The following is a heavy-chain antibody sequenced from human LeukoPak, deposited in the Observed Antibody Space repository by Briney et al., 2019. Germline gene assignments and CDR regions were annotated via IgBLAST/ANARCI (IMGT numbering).Heavy chain of an antibody. CDR2: INPSGGST. CDR1: GYTFTSYY. V-gene: IGHV1-46*01. D-gene: IGHD5-12*01. CDR3: ARDGGLVATEGSGYYYYMDV. J-gene: IGHJ6*03. Sequence: ASVKVSCKASGYTFTSYYMHWVRQAPGQGLEWMGIINPSGGSTSYAQKFQGRVTMTRDMSTSTFYMELSSLRSEDTAVYYCARDGGLVATEGSGYYYYMDVWGKGTTVTVSS.